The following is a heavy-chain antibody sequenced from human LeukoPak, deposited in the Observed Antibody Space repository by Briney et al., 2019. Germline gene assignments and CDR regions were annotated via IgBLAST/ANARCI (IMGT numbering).Heavy chain of an antibody. Sequence: PGGSLRLSCAGSGFTFSSYAMNWVRQAPGKGLEWVSAISGSGGSTYYADSVKGRFTISRDNSKNTLYLQMNSLRAEDTAVYYCAKDRIAARPGGTFDYWGQGTLVTVSS. D-gene: IGHD6-6*01. J-gene: IGHJ4*02. CDR2: ISGSGGST. CDR1: GFTFSSYA. V-gene: IGHV3-23*01. CDR3: AKDRIAARPGGTFDY.